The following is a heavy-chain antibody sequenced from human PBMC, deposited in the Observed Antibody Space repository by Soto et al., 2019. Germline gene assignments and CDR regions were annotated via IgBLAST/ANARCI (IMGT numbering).Heavy chain of an antibody. D-gene: IGHD6-13*01. Sequence: GASVKLSCKASGYTFTSYGISCVRQAPGQGLEWMGWISAYNGNTNYAQKLQGRVTMTTDTSTSTAYMELRSLRSDDTAVYYCARAVAAAGRLGWEDYWGQGTLVTVSS. CDR1: GYTFTSYG. CDR3: ARAVAAAGRLGWEDY. J-gene: IGHJ4*02. V-gene: IGHV1-18*01. CDR2: ISAYNGNT.